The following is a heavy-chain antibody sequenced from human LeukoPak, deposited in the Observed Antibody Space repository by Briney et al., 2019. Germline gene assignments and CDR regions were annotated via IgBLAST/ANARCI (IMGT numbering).Heavy chain of an antibody. J-gene: IGHJ6*04. CDR3: ASVYCSGGSCDYYYGMDV. V-gene: IGHV1-69*06. CDR1: GGTFSSYA. CDR2: IIPIFGTA. D-gene: IGHD2-15*01. Sequence: SVKVSCKASGGTFSSYAISWVRQAPGQGLEWMGGIIPIFGTANYAQKFQGRVTITADKSTSTAYMELSNLRSEDTAVYYCASVYCSGGSCDYYYGMDVWGKGTTVTVSS.